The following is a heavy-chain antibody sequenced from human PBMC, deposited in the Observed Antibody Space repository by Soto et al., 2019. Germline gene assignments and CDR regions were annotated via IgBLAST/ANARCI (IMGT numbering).Heavy chain of an antibody. J-gene: IGHJ4*02. V-gene: IGHV3-7*01. D-gene: IGHD5-12*01. Sequence: EVQLVESGGGLVQPGGSLRLSCAASRFTFSSYWMSWVRQAPGKGLEWVANIKQDGSEKYYVDSVKSRFTISRDNAKNSLYLQMNSLRAEDTAVYYCARGAYSGYDPVDYRGQGTLVTVSS. CDR3: ARGAYSGYDPVDY. CDR1: RFTFSSYW. CDR2: IKQDGSEK.